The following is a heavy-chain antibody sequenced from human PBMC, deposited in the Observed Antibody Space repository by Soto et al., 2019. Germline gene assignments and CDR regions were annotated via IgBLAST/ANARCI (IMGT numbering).Heavy chain of an antibody. J-gene: IGHJ6*02. CDR2: INSDGSSI. CDR3: ARAATMVRGVNSRGGGMDV. V-gene: IGHV3-74*01. CDR1: GFTFGSYW. D-gene: IGHD3-10*01. Sequence: EVQLVESGGGLVQPGGSLRLSCAASGFTFGSYWMYWVRQAPGKGLVWVSRINSDGSSISYADSVKGRFTISRDNAKTTLYLQMNSLRAEDTAVYYCARAATMVRGVNSRGGGMDVWGQGTTVTVSS.